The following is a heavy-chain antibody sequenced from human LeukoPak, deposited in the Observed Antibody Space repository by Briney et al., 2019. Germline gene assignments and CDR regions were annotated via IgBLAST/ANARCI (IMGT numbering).Heavy chain of an antibody. V-gene: IGHV1-2*02. D-gene: IGHD1-26*01. CDR1: GYTFISYY. CDR2: INPNSGGT. CDR3: ARDGLSGSCFLY. J-gene: IGHJ4*02. Sequence: ASVKVSCKASGYTFISYYMHWVRQAPGQGLEWMGWINPNSGGTNYAQKFQGRVTMTRDTSISTAYMELSRLRSDDTAVYYCARDGLSGSCFLYWGQGTLVTVSS.